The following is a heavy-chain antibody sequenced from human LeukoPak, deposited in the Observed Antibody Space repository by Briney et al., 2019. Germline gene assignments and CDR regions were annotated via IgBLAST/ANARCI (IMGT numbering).Heavy chain of an antibody. V-gene: IGHV3-30*05. D-gene: IGHD5/OR15-5a*01. CDR2: ISYDGSNK. CDR1: GFTFSSYG. J-gene: IGHJ4*02. Sequence: GGSLRLSCAASGFTFSSYGMHWVRQAPGKGLEWVTIISYDGSNKYYADSVKGRFTISRDNSKNTLYLQMNSLRAEDTAVYYCASGHRSVSHFDYWGQGTLVTVSS. CDR3: ASGHRSVSHFDY.